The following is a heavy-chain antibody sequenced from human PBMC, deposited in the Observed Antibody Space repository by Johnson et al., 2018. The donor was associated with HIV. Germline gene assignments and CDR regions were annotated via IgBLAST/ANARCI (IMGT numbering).Heavy chain of an antibody. Sequence: VQLVESGGGLVQPGRSLRLSCAASGFTFDDYAMHWVRQAPGKGLEWVSGISWNSGSIGYADSVKGRFTISRDNAKNSLYLQMNSLRAEDTDVYYCARVLWERPDDAFDIWGQGTMVTVSS. CDR3: ARVLWERPDDAFDI. CDR1: GFTFDDYA. D-gene: IGHD1-26*01. J-gene: IGHJ3*02. CDR2: ISWNSGSI. V-gene: IGHV3-9*01.